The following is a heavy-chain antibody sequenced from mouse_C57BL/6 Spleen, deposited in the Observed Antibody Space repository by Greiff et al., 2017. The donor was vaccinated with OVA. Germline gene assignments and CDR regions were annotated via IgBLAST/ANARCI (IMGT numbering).Heavy chain of an antibody. D-gene: IGHD4-1*01. CDR2: IYPRDGST. CDR1: GYTFTDHT. J-gene: IGHJ2*01. CDR3: ARCGWDGHYFDY. Sequence: QVQLQQSDAELVKPGASVKISCKVSGYTFTDHTIHWMKQRPEQGLEWIGYIYPRDGSTKYNEKFKGKATLTADKSSSTAYMQLNSLTSEDSAVDVCARCGWDGHYFDYWGQGTTLTVSS. V-gene: IGHV1-78*01.